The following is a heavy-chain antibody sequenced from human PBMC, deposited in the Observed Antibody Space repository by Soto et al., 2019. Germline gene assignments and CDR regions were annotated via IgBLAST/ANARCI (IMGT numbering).Heavy chain of an antibody. J-gene: IGHJ3*02. CDR1: GFTFSNAW. Sequence: GGSLRLSCAASGFTFSNAWMSWVRQAPGKGLEWVGRIKSKTDGGTTDYAAPVKGRFTISRDDSKNTLYLQMNSLKTDDTAVYYCTTDRTFLDAFDIWGQGTMVTVSS. CDR3: TTDRTFLDAFDI. CDR2: IKSKTDGGTT. V-gene: IGHV3-15*01. D-gene: IGHD1-1*01.